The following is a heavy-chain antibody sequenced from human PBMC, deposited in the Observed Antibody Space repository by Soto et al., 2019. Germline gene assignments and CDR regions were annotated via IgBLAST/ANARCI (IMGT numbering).Heavy chain of an antibody. Sequence: SETLSLTCAVYGGSFSGYYWSWIRQPPGKGLEWIGEINHSGSTNYNSSLKSRVTISVDTSKNQFSLKLSSVTAADTAVYCCARITYYDFWSGYPGPSLGMDVWGQGTTVTVSS. D-gene: IGHD3-3*01. CDR1: GGSFSGYY. CDR2: INHSGST. CDR3: ARITYYDFWSGYPGPSLGMDV. J-gene: IGHJ6*02. V-gene: IGHV4-34*01.